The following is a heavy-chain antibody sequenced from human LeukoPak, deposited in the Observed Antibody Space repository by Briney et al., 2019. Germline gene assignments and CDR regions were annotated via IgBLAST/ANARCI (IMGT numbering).Heavy chain of an antibody. CDR3: ARGLFARLAARRQRSPHYFDY. CDR2: MNPNSGNT. J-gene: IGHJ4*02. Sequence: ASVKVSCKASGYTFTSYDINWVRQATGQGLEWMGWMNPNSGNTGYAQKFQGRVTITRNTSISTAYMELSSLRSEDTAVYYCARGLFARLAARRQRSPHYFDYWGQGTLVTVSS. V-gene: IGHV1-8*03. CDR1: GYTFTSYD. D-gene: IGHD6-6*01.